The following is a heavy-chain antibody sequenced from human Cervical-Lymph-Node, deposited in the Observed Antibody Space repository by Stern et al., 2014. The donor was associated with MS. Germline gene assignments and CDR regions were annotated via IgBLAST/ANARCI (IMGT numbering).Heavy chain of an antibody. J-gene: IGHJ6*02. CDR1: GFTFGGYA. D-gene: IGHD1-26*01. Sequence: EVQLVESGGGLVQPGRSLRLSCRASGFTFGGYAVNWFRQAPGKGLEWVGFIRSRACAGAIEGAASDKGRFTITRDDSKSVAYLQMNSLRTEDTAVYYCARDRDSGTYSYYGMDVWGQGTTVSVSS. CDR3: ARDRDSGTYSYYGMDV. CDR2: IRSRACAGAI. V-gene: IGHV3-49*03.